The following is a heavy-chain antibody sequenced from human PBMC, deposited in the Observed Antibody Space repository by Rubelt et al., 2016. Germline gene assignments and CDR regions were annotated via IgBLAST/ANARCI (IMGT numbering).Heavy chain of an antibody. CDR3: AREGARTSAAAGEGVDP. D-gene: IGHD6-13*01. Sequence: QVQLVQSGAEVKKPGASVKVSCKASGYTFTSYYMHWVRQAPGQGLEWMGIINPSGGSTGYAQKFQGRITMTRDTSTSTVYMELSSLRSEDTAGYDCAREGARTSAAAGEGVDPWGQGTLVTVSS. CDR1: GYTFTSYY. J-gene: IGHJ5*02. CDR2: INPSGGST. V-gene: IGHV1-46*01.